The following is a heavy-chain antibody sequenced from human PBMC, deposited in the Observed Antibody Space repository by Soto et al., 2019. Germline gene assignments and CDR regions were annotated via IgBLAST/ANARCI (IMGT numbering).Heavy chain of an antibody. CDR2: ISTSGST. D-gene: IGHD6-13*01. V-gene: IGHV4-4*07. J-gene: IGHJ3*02. Sequence: WNWIRQPAGKGLEWIGRISTSGSTNYNPSLKSRVTMSVDTSKNQFSLKLSSVAAADTAVYYCAAYSSTLGTFDIWGQGTKVTVSS. CDR3: AAYSSTLGTFDI.